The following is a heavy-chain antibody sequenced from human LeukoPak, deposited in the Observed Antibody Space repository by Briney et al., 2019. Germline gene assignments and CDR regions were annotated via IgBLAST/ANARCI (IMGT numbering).Heavy chain of an antibody. D-gene: IGHD2-21*01. J-gene: IGHJ5*02. V-gene: IGHV3-48*04. CDR3: ARKAICGGDCPPFGGWFDP. Sequence: GGSLRLSCATSGFTFSSYSMNWVRQAPGKGLQWISKISSSSSSSIYYADSVKGRFTISRDNAKNSLYLQMNSLRSEDTAVYYCARKAICGGDCPPFGGWFDPWGQGTLVTVSS. CDR2: ISSSSSSSI. CDR1: GFTFSSYS.